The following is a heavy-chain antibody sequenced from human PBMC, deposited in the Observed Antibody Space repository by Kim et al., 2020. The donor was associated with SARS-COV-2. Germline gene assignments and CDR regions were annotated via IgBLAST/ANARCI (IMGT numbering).Heavy chain of an antibody. D-gene: IGHD3-16*01. J-gene: IGHJ3*02. Sequence: YAESVKGRFTIYRDNSKNTLYLQMESLGVDDTAIYYCAKCALGMYNDAFHIWGQGTMVTVSS. V-gene: IGHV3-23*05. CDR3: AKCALGMYNDAFHI.